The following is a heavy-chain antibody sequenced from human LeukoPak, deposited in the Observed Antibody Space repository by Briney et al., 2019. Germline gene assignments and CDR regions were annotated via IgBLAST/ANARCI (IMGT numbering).Heavy chain of an antibody. CDR2: SNSDGSST. D-gene: IGHD1-26*01. J-gene: IGHJ4*02. Sequence: GGSLRLSCAASGFTFNNYWMHRVRQAPGKGLVWVSRSNSDGSSTSYADSVKGRFTVSRDNAKNTLYLQMSSLRAEDTAVFYCARGRGYTGSPVDYWGQGTLVTVSS. CDR1: GFTFNNYW. V-gene: IGHV3-74*01. CDR3: ARGRGYTGSPVDY.